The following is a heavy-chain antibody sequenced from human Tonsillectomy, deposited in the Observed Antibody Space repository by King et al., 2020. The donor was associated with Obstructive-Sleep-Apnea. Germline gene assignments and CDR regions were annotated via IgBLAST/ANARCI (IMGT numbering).Heavy chain of an antibody. V-gene: IGHV1-18*01. CDR1: GYTFTSYG. CDR3: ARTHMVATLGVSRRYNWFDP. J-gene: IGHJ5*02. Sequence: QLVQSGAEVKKPGASVKVSCKASGYTFTSYGISWVRQAPGQGLEWMGWISAYNGNTNYAQKLQGRVTMTTDTSTSTAYMELRSLRSDDTAVYYCARTHMVATLGVSRRYNWFDPWGQGTLVSVSS. CDR2: ISAYNGNT. D-gene: IGHD5-12*01.